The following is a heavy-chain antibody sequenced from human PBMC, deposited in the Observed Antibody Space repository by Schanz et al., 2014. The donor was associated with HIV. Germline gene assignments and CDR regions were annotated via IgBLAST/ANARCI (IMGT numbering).Heavy chain of an antibody. CDR1: GGSFSGNV. J-gene: IGHJ5*02. V-gene: IGHV4-34*01. D-gene: IGHD2-2*02. CDR2: INHSGST. CDR3: ARGIRQSRRDCRSPNCNTGWFDP. Sequence: QVRLQQWGAGLLKPSETLSLTCAVYGGSFSGNVWSWIRQPPGKGLEWIGGINHSGSTTYNPSLQSRITIPLDTSKTQFSRGLSPVTAADTAVYYCARGIRQSRRDCRSPNCNTGWFDPWGQGTLVTVSS.